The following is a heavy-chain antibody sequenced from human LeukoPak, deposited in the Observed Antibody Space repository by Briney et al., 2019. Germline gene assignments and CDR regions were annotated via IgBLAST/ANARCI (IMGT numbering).Heavy chain of an antibody. Sequence: TPSETLSLTCAVYGGSFSGYYWSWIRQPPGKGLEWIGEIDHSGRTNSNASLKSRVTLSVDMSKNQFSLRLSSVTAADTAVYYCARKSVVTAGRKPYDFWDQGTLVTVSP. D-gene: IGHD2-2*01. CDR3: ARKSVVTAGRKPYDF. V-gene: IGHV4-34*01. CDR2: IDHSGRT. CDR1: GGSFSGYY. J-gene: IGHJ4*02.